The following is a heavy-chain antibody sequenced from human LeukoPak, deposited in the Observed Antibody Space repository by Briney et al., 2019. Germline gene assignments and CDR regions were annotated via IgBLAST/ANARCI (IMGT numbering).Heavy chain of an antibody. CDR3: ASIRDGYNSDYYYYMDV. CDR1: GGSISSSTYY. V-gene: IGHV4-39*07. D-gene: IGHD5-24*01. CDR2: INYSGST. Sequence: SETLSLTCTVSGGSISSSTYYWGWIRQPPGKGLEWIGSINYSGSTFYNPSLKSRVTISVDTSKNQFSLKLSSVTAADTAVYYCASIRDGYNSDYYYYMDVWGKGTTVTISS. J-gene: IGHJ6*03.